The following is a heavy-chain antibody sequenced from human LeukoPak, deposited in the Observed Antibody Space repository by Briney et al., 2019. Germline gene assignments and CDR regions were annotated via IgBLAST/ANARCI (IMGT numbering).Heavy chain of an antibody. CDR1: GFTFSSYA. CDR2: ISSNGGST. CDR3: VKGITGTTEY. V-gene: IGHV3-64D*09. Sequence: GGSLRLSCSASGFTFSSYAMHWVREAPGKGLEYVSAISSNGGSTYYADSVKGRFTISRDNSKNTLYLQMSSLRTEDTAVYYCVKGITGTTEYWGQGTLVAVSS. J-gene: IGHJ4*02. D-gene: IGHD1-20*01.